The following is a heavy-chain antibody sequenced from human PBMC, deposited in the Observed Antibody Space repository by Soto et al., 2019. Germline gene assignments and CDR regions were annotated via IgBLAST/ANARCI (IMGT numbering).Heavy chain of an antibody. D-gene: IGHD6-13*01. Sequence: QVQLVQSGAEVKKPGASVKDSCKASGYTFTSYDINWVRQATGQGLEWMGWMNPNSGNTGYAQKFQGRVTMTRNTSISTAYMELWSVRSEDTAVYYCARRLYSSNIDAFDIWGQGTMVTVSS. J-gene: IGHJ3*02. CDR1: GYTFTSYD. CDR2: MNPNSGNT. V-gene: IGHV1-8*01. CDR3: ARRLYSSNIDAFDI.